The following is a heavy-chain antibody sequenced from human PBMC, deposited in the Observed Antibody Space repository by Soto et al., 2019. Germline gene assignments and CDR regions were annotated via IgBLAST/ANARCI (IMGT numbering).Heavy chain of an antibody. V-gene: IGHV4-4*07. CDR3: ARGTTPPGAPAWYYFDS. Sequence: SETLSLTCTVSGASITSSSYWSWIRQPAGKGLEWIGRFSPSGTTNYNPSLRSRVTMSADVSKNQFSLRLTSVTAADTALYYCARGTTPPGAPAWYYFDSWGQGTLVTVPS. CDR2: FSPSGTT. D-gene: IGHD2-8*02. CDR1: GASITSSSY. J-gene: IGHJ4*02.